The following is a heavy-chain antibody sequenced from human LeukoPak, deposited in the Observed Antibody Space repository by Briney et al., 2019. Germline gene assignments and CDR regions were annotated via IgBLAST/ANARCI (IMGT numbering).Heavy chain of an antibody. V-gene: IGHV3-23*01. D-gene: IGHD2-21*01. CDR2: ISGSGGST. CDR3: AKGHGEYCGAGCYSRVLDF. CDR1: GFTFNNYA. Sequence: PGGSLRLSCAASGFTFNNYAMIWVRQAPGKGLEWVSVISGSGGSTVYADSVKGRFTISRDNSKNTLYLQMNSLRAEDTGVYHCAKGHGEYCGAGCYSRVLDFWGQGTLVTVSS. J-gene: IGHJ4*02.